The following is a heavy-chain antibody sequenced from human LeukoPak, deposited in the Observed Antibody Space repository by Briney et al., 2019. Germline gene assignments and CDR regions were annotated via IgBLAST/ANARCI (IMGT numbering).Heavy chain of an antibody. CDR3: ARDYSATGSFDY. V-gene: IGHV3-66*01. Sequence: GGSLRLSCAVSGFTVSSNYMSWVRQAPGKGLEWVSVIYSGGSTYYADSVKGRFTISRDNSKNTLYLQMNSLRAEDTAVYYCARDYSATGSFDYWGQGTLVTVSS. CDR1: GFTVSSNY. CDR2: IYSGGST. D-gene: IGHD3-10*01. J-gene: IGHJ4*02.